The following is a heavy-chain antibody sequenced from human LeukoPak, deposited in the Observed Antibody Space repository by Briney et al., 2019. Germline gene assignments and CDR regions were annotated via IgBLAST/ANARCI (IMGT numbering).Heavy chain of an antibody. CDR1: GFTFSSYG. Sequence: GGSLRLSCAASGFTFSSYGMHWVRQAPGKGLEWVAFLRYDGSNKYYADSVKGRFTISRDNSKNTLYLQMNSLRAEDTAVYYCAKDRKGRYSSSWSPTSPFDYWGQGTLVTVSS. J-gene: IGHJ4*02. CDR3: AKDRKGRYSSSWSPTSPFDY. V-gene: IGHV3-30*02. D-gene: IGHD6-13*01. CDR2: LRYDGSNK.